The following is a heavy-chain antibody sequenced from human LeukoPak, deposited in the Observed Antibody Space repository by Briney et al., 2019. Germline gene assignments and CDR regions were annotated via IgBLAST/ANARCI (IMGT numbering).Heavy chain of an antibody. V-gene: IGHV4-59*01. D-gene: IGHD1-1*01. CDR1: GGSISSYY. CDR3: ATRRREDNWNDSGNWFDP. J-gene: IGHJ5*02. Sequence: PSETLSLTCTVSGGSISSYYWSWIRQPPGKGLEWIGYIYYSGSTKYNPSLRSRVTISVDTSKNRFSLKLSSVTAADTAVYFCATRRREDNWNDSGNWFDPWGQGTLVSVSS. CDR2: IYYSGST.